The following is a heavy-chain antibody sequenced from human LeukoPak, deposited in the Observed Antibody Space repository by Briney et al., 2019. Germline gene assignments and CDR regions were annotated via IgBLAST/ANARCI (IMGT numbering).Heavy chain of an antibody. J-gene: IGHJ5*02. V-gene: IGHV4-4*02. CDR1: GFTFSSYGM. D-gene: IGHD4-17*01. CDR2: IYHSGST. Sequence: PGGTLRLPCAASGFTFSSYGMSWVRQPPGKGLEWIGEIYHSGSTNYNPSLKSRVTISVDNFKNQFSLKLNSVTATDTAVYYCARGYGDYDNWFAPWGQGTLVTVSS. CDR3: ARGYGDYDNWFAP.